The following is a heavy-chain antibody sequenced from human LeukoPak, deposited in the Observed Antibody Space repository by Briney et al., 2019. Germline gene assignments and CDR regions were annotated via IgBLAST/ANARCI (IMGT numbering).Heavy chain of an antibody. V-gene: IGHV3-48*01. D-gene: IGHD6-13*01. J-gene: IGHJ4*02. CDR3: AREPSYTSSWYTSCDY. Sequence: PGGSLRLSCVASGFNFNNYNMNWVRQAPGKGLEWVSYITLSSSTIYYADSVKGRFTISRDNAKNSVYLQMDSLRAEDTAVYYCAREPSYTSSWYTSCDYWGQGTLVPDSS. CDR1: GFNFNNYN. CDR2: ITLSSSTI.